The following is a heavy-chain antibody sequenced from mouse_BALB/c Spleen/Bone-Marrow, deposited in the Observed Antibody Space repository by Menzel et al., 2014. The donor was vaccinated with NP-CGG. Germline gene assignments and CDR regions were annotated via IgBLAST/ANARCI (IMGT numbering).Heavy chain of an antibody. J-gene: IGHJ4*01. Sequence: EVQLQQSGPELVKPGASVKVSCKASGYAFTRYNMYWVKQSHGKSLEGIGYIDPYSGGTNYNQKFKGKATLTVDKSSSTAYMHLNSLTSEDSAVYYCARELSRAMDYWGQGTSVTVSS. CDR3: ARELSRAMDY. CDR1: GYAFTRYN. V-gene: IGHV1S135*01. CDR2: IDPYSGGT. D-gene: IGHD2-12*01.